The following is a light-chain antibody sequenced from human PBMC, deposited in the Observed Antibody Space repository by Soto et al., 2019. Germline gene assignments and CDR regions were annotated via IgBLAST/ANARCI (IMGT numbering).Light chain of an antibody. Sequence: DIVMTQSPDSLAVSLGERATINCKSSQSVFYSPKNKNYLAWYQQKPGQPPKLLIYWASTRESGVPDRFSGSGSGTDFTLTISSLQAEDVAVYYCQQYYATPLTLGPGTKVDIK. J-gene: IGKJ3*01. CDR3: QQYYATPLT. CDR2: WAS. CDR1: QSVFYSPKNKNY. V-gene: IGKV4-1*01.